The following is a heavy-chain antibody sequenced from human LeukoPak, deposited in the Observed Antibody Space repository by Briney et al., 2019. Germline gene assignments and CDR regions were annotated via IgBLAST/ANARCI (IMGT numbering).Heavy chain of an antibody. CDR3: ARGGPPGYYYDYYMDV. J-gene: IGHJ6*03. Sequence: SETLSLTCSVSGYSISSGYYWGWIRQTPGQGLEWIGYIYYSGSTNFNPSLKSRVTISVDTSKNQFSLKMSSVTAADTAVYFCARGGPPGYYYDYYMDVWGKGTTVTISS. CDR2: IYYSGST. CDR1: GYSISSGYY. V-gene: IGHV4-61*01.